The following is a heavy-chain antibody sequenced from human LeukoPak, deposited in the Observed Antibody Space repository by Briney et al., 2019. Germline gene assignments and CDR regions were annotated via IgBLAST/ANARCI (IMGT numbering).Heavy chain of an antibody. V-gene: IGHV1-8*01. CDR3: ARWASSRCGDYVY. Sequence: ASVKVSCKASGYTFTSYDINWVRQATGQGLEWMGWMNPNSGNTGYAQKFQGRVTMTRNTSISTAYMELSSLRSEDTAVYYCARWASSRCGDYVYWGQGTLVTVSS. CDR2: MNPNSGNT. CDR1: GYTFTSYD. D-gene: IGHD4-17*01. J-gene: IGHJ4*02.